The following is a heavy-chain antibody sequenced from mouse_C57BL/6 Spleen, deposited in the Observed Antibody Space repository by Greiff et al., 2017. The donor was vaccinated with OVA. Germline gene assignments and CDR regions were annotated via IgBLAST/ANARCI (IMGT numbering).Heavy chain of an antibody. J-gene: IGHJ3*01. CDR3: ARDSGYGWFAY. D-gene: IGHD2-2*01. CDR1: GFTFSSYA. Sequence: EVMLVESGGGLVKPGGSLKLSCAASGFTFSSYAMSWVRQTPGKRLEWVATISDGGSYTYYPDNVKGRFTISRDNAKNNLYLQMSHLKSEDTAMYYCARDSGYGWFAYWGQGTLVTVSA. V-gene: IGHV5-4*01. CDR2: ISDGGSYT.